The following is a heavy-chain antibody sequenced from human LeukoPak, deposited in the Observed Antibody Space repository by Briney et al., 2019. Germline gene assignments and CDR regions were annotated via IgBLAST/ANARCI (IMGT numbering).Heavy chain of an antibody. Sequence: PGGSLRLSCAASGFTFSSYAMSWVRQAPGKGLEWVSVISGSGAGSYYADSVKGRVTVSRDNSKNTVFLQMNSLRAEDTAVYYCAKRPDFSSSSQYFDFWGQGTLVTVSS. CDR1: GFTFSSYA. V-gene: IGHV3-23*01. J-gene: IGHJ4*02. D-gene: IGHD6-6*01. CDR2: ISGSGAGS. CDR3: AKRPDFSSSSQYFDF.